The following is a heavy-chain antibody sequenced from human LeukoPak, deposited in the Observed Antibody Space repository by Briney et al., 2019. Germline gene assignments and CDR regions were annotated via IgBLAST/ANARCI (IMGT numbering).Heavy chain of an antibody. J-gene: IGHJ4*02. D-gene: IGHD1-1*01. CDR3: GKDKTTYNWWEVIES. CDR2: ITHTGGDS. V-gene: IGHV3-23*01. CDR1: GFTFSSYA. Sequence: PGRSLRLSCVASGFTFSSYAMTWVRQAPGKGLEWVALITHTGGDSYYADSVKGRFAISRDNSKNTLYLEMNDLRAEDTALYFCGKDKTTYNWWEVIESWGQGALVTVSS.